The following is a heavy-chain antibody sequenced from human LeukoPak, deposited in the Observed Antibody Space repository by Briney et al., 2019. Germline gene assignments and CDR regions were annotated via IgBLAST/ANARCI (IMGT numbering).Heavy chain of an antibody. J-gene: IGHJ6*03. D-gene: IGHD2-2*01. Sequence: GGSLRLSCGASGFTFSNYGMHGVRQAPGKGGEWAAFIRHDGSKIYYADYVKGRFTNYRDSSKSTLYLQTNSLRAEDTAVYYCAKSVIPTAYQGTYYMDVWGKGTTVIVSS. CDR2: IRHDGSKI. CDR1: GFTFSNYG. V-gene: IGHV3-30*02. CDR3: AKSVIPTAYQGTYYMDV.